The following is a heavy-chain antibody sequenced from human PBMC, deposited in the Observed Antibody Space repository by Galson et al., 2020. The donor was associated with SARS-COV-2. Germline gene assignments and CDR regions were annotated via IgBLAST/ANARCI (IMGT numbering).Heavy chain of an antibody. D-gene: IGHD3-22*01. V-gene: IGHV3-9*02. CDR3: AKTRITMIVGYGMGV. Sequence: GGSLRLSCAASGFTSDDYAMHWVPQAPGKGLEWVSGIRWNSGSIGYADSVKGRFTISRDNAKNSLDLQMNSLRAGDTAVYYCAKTRITMIVGYGMGVWGQGTTVTVSS. J-gene: IGHJ6*02. CDR2: IRWNSGSI. CDR1: GFTSDDYA.